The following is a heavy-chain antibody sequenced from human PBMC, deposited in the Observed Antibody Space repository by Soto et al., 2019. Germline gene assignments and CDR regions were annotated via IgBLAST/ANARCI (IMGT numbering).Heavy chain of an antibody. J-gene: IGHJ5*02. CDR1: GYTFTSYG. CDR2: ISAYNGNT. CDR3: ARDLSGSGSYYTVWFDP. Sequence: ASVKVSCKASGYTFTSYGISWVRQAPGQGLERMGWISAYNGNTNYAQKLQGRVTMTTDTSTSTAYMELRSLRSDDTAVYYCARDLSGSGSYYTVWFDPWGQGTLVTVSS. D-gene: IGHD3-10*01. V-gene: IGHV1-18*04.